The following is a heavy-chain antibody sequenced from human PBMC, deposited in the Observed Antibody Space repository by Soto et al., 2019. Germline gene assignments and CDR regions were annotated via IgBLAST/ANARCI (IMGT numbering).Heavy chain of an antibody. V-gene: IGHV4-4*07. CDR1: GGSISSYY. J-gene: IGHJ5*02. Sequence: PSETLTLTCTVSGGSISSYYWIWIRQPAGKGLEWIGRIYTSGSTNYNPSLKSRVTTSVDTSKNQFSLKLSSVTAADTAVYYCARDSRGVPYWFDPWGQGTLVTVSS. D-gene: IGHD3-10*01. CDR2: IYTSGST. CDR3: ARDSRGVPYWFDP.